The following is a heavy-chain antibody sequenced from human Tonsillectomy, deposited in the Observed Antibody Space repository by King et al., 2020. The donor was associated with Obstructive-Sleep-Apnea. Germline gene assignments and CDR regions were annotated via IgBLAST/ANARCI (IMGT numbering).Heavy chain of an antibody. Sequence: VQLVESGGVVVQPGGSLRLSCAASGFTFDDYAMHWVRQAPGKGLEWVSLISWDGGSTYYADSVKGRFTISRDNSKNSLYLQMNSLRAEDTTLYYCGKEGYYDILTGYYKAAYGMDVWGQGTTVTVSS. CDR2: ISWDGGST. CDR1: GFTFDDYA. V-gene: IGHV3-43D*03. J-gene: IGHJ6*02. D-gene: IGHD3-9*01. CDR3: GKEGYYDILTGYYKAAYGMDV.